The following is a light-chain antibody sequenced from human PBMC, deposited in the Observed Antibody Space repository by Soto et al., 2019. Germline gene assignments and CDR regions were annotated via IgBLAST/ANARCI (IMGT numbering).Light chain of an antibody. V-gene: IGLV2-8*01. Sequence: QSALTQPPSASGSPGQSVTISCTGTSSDVGNYDYVSWYQQHPGKAPKLLIYEVTKRPSGVPDRFSGSKSGNTASLTVSGLQADDEADYYCSSYAGSNKVVFGEGTKVTVL. CDR3: SSYAGSNKVV. CDR2: EVT. CDR1: SSDVGNYDY. J-gene: IGLJ2*01.